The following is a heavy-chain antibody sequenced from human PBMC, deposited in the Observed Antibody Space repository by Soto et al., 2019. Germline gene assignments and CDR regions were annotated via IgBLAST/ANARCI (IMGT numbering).Heavy chain of an antibody. CDR2: IYYSGST. Sequence: TXSLTCTVSGGSISSSSYYWGWIRQPPGKGLEWIGSIYYSGSTYYNPSLKSRVTISVDTSKNQFSLKLSAVTAADTAVYYCARLPYYDFWSGYSKTKAFDISRQVEMVIFSS. CDR3: ARLPYYDFWSGYSKTKAFDI. J-gene: IGHJ3*02. D-gene: IGHD3-3*01. CDR1: GGSISSSSYY. V-gene: IGHV4-39*01.